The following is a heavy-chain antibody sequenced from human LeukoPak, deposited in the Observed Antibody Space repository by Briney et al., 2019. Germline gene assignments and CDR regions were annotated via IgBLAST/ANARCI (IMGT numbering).Heavy chain of an antibody. CDR1: GFTFNSHS. CDR3: ASEIVPRWSSPNFDY. Sequence: GGSLRLSCAASGFTFNSHSMNWVRQAPGKGLEWVSSISSSSDYKYYADSVKGRFTISRDNAKNSLYLQMDSLRAEDTAVYYCASEIVPRWSSPNFDYWGQGTLVTVSS. D-gene: IGHD2-15*01. CDR2: ISSSSDYK. V-gene: IGHV3-21*01. J-gene: IGHJ4*02.